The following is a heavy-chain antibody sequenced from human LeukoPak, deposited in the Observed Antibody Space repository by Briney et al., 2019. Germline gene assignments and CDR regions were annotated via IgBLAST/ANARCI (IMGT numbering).Heavy chain of an antibody. J-gene: IGHJ4*02. CDR3: AHGSMYQLDY. D-gene: IGHD2-2*01. CDR2: INGNGGST. Sequence: PGGSLRVSCAASGFTISNYAMSWVRQAPGKGLEWVSGINGNGGSTYNADSVKGRFTISRDNSKNTLYLQMNSLRAEDTAVYYCAHGSMYQLDYWGQGTLVTVSS. V-gene: IGHV3-23*01. CDR1: GFTISNYA.